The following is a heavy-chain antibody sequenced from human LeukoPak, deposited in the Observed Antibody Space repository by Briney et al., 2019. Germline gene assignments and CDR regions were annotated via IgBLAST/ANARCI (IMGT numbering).Heavy chain of an antibody. J-gene: IGHJ5*02. V-gene: IGHV1-2*02. CDR3: ARVGYCGATSCYGGFAP. D-gene: IGHD2-2*01. CDR1: GYTFTGYF. CDR2: IDPDSGGT. Sequence: GASVKVSCKASGYTFTGYFIKWVRQAPGQGLEWMGWIDPDSGGTNYAQKFQGRVTMTRDTSITTAYLELSRLRSDDTAVYYCARVGYCGATSCYGGFAPWGQGTLVTVSS.